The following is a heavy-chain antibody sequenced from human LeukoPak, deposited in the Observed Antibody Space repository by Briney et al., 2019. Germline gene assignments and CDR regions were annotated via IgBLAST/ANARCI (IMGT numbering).Heavy chain of an antibody. D-gene: IGHD3-22*01. CDR1: GGSFSGYY. Sequence: SETLSLTCAVYGGSFSGYYWSWIRQPPGKGLEWIGEINHSGSTNYNPSLKSRVTISVDTSKNQFSLKLSSVTAADTAVYFCARAPHFFDTSGSRYYFDYWGQGALVTVSS. V-gene: IGHV4-34*01. CDR3: ARAPHFFDTSGSRYYFDY. J-gene: IGHJ4*02. CDR2: INHSGST.